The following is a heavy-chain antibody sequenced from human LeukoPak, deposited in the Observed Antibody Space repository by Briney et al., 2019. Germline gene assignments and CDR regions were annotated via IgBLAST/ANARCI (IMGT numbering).Heavy chain of an antibody. J-gene: IGHJ4*02. D-gene: IGHD1-26*01. CDR1: GFTFSSYS. Sequence: GGSLGLSCAASGFTFSSYSMNWVRQAPGKGLEWVSSISSSSSYIYYADSVKGRFTISRDNAKNSLYLQMNSLRAEDTAVYYCAGGIVGATRLDYWGQGTLVTVSS. CDR2: ISSSSSYI. V-gene: IGHV3-21*01. CDR3: AGGIVGATRLDY.